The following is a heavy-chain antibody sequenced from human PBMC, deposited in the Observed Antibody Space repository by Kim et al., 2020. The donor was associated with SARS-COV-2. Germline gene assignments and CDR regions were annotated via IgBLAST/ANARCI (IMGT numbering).Heavy chain of an antibody. V-gene: IGHV3-23*01. CDR2: ISGSGGST. D-gene: IGHD4-17*01. CDR3: AKDQRMTTVTTGLDY. CDR1: GFTFSSYA. Sequence: GGSLRLSCAASGFTFSSYAMSWVRQAPGKGLEWVSAISGSGGSTYYADSVKGRFTISRDNSKNTLYLQMNSLRAEDTAVYYCAKDQRMTTVTTGLDYWGQGTLVTVSS. J-gene: IGHJ4*02.